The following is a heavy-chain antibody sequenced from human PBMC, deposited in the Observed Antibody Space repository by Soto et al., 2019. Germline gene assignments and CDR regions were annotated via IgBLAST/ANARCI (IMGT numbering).Heavy chain of an antibody. D-gene: IGHD1-1*01. CDR1: GFTFSSYA. V-gene: IGHV3-23*01. Sequence: EVQLLESGGDLVQPGGSLRLSCAASGFTFSSYAMSWVRQAPGKGLEWVSAISGSGTSTYSADSVKGRFTISRDNSKSTLYLQMNSLRAEDTAVYYCAKDRAVTTPYYFDYWGQGTLVTVAS. CDR3: AKDRAVTTPYYFDY. J-gene: IGHJ4*02. CDR2: ISGSGTST.